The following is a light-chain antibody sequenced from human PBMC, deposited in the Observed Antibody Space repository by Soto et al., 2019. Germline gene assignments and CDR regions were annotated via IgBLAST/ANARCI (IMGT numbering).Light chain of an antibody. Sequence: DIPVTQSPSSLSASVGDRVTITCRASQSIRTYLNWYQQRPGKPPKLLIHTASTLQSGVPSRFSGSGSGTDFTLTISSLQPEDFATYYCQQTYSTPDSFGQATKLEIK. V-gene: IGKV1-39*01. CDR2: TAS. CDR1: QSIRTY. CDR3: QQTYSTPDS. J-gene: IGKJ2*03.